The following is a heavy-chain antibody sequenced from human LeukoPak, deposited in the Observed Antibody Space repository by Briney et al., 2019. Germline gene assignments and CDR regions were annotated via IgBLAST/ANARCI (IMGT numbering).Heavy chain of an antibody. CDR3: AKDPPGKREYFQH. D-gene: IGHD3-10*01. CDR1: GFTFSSYW. V-gene: IGHV3-74*01. J-gene: IGHJ1*01. CDR2: INTDGSST. Sequence: GGSLRLSCAASGFTFSSYWMHWVRQAPGKGLVWVSRINTDGSSTSYADSVKGRFTISRDNAKNTLYLQMNSLRAEDTAVYYCAKDPPGKREYFQHWGQGTLVTVSS.